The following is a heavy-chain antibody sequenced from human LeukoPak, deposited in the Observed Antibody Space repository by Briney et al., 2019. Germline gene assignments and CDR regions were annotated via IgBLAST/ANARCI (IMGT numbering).Heavy chain of an antibody. D-gene: IGHD1-26*01. V-gene: IGHV3-7*01. CDR3: ARDRNTGSSYENLFEY. CDR2: INQDGSVK. Sequence: GGSLRLSCVASGFTFGSYYMTWVRQAPGKGLEWVANINQDGSVKFYVDSVKGRFTISRDNAKNSLYLQMDSLRAEDTAVYYCARDRNTGSSYENLFEYWGQGSLVSVSS. J-gene: IGHJ4*02. CDR1: GFTFGSYY.